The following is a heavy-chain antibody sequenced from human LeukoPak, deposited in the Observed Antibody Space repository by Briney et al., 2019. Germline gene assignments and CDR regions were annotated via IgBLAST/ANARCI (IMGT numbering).Heavy chain of an antibody. J-gene: IGHJ4*02. V-gene: IGHV4-59*08. Sequence: PSETLSHTCTVSGGSISSYYWSWIRQPPGKGLEWIGYIYYSGSTNYNPSLKSRVTISVDTSKNQFSLKLSSVTAADTAVYYCARLGIAAAGIGNWGQGTLVTVSS. CDR1: GGSISSYY. CDR3: ARLGIAAAGIGN. D-gene: IGHD6-13*01. CDR2: IYYSGST.